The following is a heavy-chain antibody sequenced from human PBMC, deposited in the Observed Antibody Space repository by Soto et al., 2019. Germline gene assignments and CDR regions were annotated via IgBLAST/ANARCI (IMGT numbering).Heavy chain of an antibody. CDR2: IIPILGIA. CDR1: GGTFSSYT. Sequence: QVQLVQSGAEVKKLGSSVKVSCKASGGTFSSYTISWVRQAPGQGLEWMGRIIPILGIANYAQKFQGRVTITADKSTSTAYMELSSLRSEDTAVYYCARGSGGDYVPFDYWGQGTLVTVSS. V-gene: IGHV1-69*02. CDR3: ARGSGGDYVPFDY. D-gene: IGHD4-17*01. J-gene: IGHJ4*02.